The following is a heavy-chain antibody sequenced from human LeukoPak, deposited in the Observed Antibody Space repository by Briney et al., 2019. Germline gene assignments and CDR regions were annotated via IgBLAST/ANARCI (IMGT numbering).Heavy chain of an antibody. CDR3: ARVLGYCSGGSCYSSNPRFDP. D-gene: IGHD2-15*01. J-gene: IGHJ5*02. Sequence: PSETLSLTCAVYGGSFSGYYWSWIRQPPGKGLEWIGYIYYSGSTNYNPSLKSRVTISVDTSKNQFSLKLSSVTAADTAVYYCARVLGYCSGGSCYSSNPRFDPWGQGTLVTVSS. CDR2: IYYSGST. V-gene: IGHV4-59*01. CDR1: GGSFSGYY.